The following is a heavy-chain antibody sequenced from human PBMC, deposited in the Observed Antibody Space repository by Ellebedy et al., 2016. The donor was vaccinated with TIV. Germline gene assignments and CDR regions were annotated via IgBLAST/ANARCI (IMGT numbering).Heavy chain of an antibody. CDR3: ARVNYYYGSGVHDY. J-gene: IGHJ4*02. D-gene: IGHD3-10*01. V-gene: IGHV4-59*01. CDR2: IYYSGST. Sequence: MPSETLSLTCTVSGGSISSYYWSWIRQPPGKGLEWIGYIYYSGSTNYNPSLKSRVTISVDTSKNQFSLKLSSVTAADTAVYYCARVNYYYGSGVHDYWGQGTLVTVSS. CDR1: GGSISSYY.